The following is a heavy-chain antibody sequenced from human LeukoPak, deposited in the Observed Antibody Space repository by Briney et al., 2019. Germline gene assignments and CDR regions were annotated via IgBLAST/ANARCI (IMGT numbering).Heavy chain of an antibody. V-gene: IGHV1-8*01. CDR3: ARNFVGSGSYDY. J-gene: IGHJ4*02. Sequence: ASVKVSCKASGYTFTNYDINWVRQATGQGLEWMGWMNPNSGNTGYAQKFQGRVTLTRNTSISTAYMELRSLRSDDTAVYYCARNFVGSGSYDYWGQGTLVTVSS. CDR1: GYTFTNYD. D-gene: IGHD3-10*01. CDR2: MNPNSGNT.